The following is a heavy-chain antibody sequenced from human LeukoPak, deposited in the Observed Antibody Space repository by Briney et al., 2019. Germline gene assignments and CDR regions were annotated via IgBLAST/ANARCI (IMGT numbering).Heavy chain of an antibody. V-gene: IGHV1-2*02. CDR2: INPNSGDT. J-gene: IGHJ4*02. Sequence: ASVKVSCKASGYTFTNYGINWVRQAPGQGLEWMGWINPNSGDTNYAQKFQGRVTVTRDTSISTAYMELSRLESDDTAVYYCARARTWDFWGQGTLVTVSS. D-gene: IGHD2-8*01. CDR3: ARARTWDF. CDR1: GYTFTNYG.